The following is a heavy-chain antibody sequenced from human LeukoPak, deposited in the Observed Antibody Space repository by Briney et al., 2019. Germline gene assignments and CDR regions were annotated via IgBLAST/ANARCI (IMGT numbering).Heavy chain of an antibody. CDR3: AKGTDGSFDL. CDR1: GFTFDDYA. J-gene: IGHJ4*02. D-gene: IGHD1-1*01. CDR2: IHWNSDIV. Sequence: SLRLSCAASGFTFDDYAMHWVRQAPGKGLEWVSGIHWNSDIVGYADSVKGRFTISRDNAKNSLYLQMNSLRAEDTALYYCAKGTDGSFDLWGQGTLVTVSS. V-gene: IGHV3-9*01.